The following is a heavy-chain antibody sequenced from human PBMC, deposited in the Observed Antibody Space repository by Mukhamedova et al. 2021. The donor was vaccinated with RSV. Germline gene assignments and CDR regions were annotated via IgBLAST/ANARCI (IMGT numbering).Heavy chain of an antibody. CDR1: W. V-gene: IGHV3-7*03. Sequence: WMTWVRQAPGKGLEWVASIKHDGSEKYYVDSVKGRFIISRDNAKNSVYLQLNSLRVDDTAVYYCARASNSDYWGQGTLVTV. CDR3: ARASNSDY. CDR2: IKHDGSEK. J-gene: IGHJ4*02. D-gene: IGHD2/OR15-2a*01.